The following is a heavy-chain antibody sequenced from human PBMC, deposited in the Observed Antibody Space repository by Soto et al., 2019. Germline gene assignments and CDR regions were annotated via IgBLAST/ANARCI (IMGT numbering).Heavy chain of an antibody. CDR2: IKSKTDGGTI. CDR1: VFSFSNAW. CDR3: SFKEPTSVNTFEY. J-gene: IGHJ4*01. Sequence: PGGALGVLCGASVFSFSNAWMSWIRQAPGKGLEWVGRIKSKTDGGTIDYAAPVKGRFTISRDDSKNTMYLQMNSLKNEETAVYYCSFKEPTSVNTFEYWGHRNLVPVSP. D-gene: IGHD3-22*01. V-gene: IGHV3-15*01.